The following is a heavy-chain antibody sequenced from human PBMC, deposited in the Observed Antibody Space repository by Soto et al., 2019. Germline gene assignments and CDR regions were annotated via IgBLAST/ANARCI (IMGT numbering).Heavy chain of an antibody. V-gene: IGHV3-23*01. CDR2: ISGSGGST. D-gene: IGHD2-21*02. J-gene: IGHJ4*02. CDR3: ATPQAGYCGGDFYTHFDY. Sequence: EVQLLESGGGLVQPGGSLRLSCAASGFTFSSYAMSWVRQAPGKGLEWVSAISGSGGSTYYADSVKGRFTISRDNSKNTLYLQMNSLRADDKALYYCATPQAGYCGGDFYTHFDYWGQGTLVTVSS. CDR1: GFTFSSYA.